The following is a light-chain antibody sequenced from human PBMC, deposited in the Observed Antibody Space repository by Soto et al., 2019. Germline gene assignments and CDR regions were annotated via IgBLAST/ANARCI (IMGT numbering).Light chain of an antibody. J-gene: IGLJ3*02. Sequence: HSVLTQPASVSGSPGQSSTISCTRTSSDVGAYNYVSWFQQHPGKAPKLIIYDVSNRPSGVSNRFSGSKSGNTASLTISGLQAEDEADYYCSSYTTSGTGVFGGGTQLTVL. CDR1: SSDVGAYNY. CDR2: DVS. CDR3: SSYTTSGTGV. V-gene: IGLV2-14*01.